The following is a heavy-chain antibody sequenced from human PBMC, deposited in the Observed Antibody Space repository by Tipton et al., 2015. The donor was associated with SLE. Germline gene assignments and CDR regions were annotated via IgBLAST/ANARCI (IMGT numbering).Heavy chain of an antibody. Sequence: LSCTVSGGSISSYYWSWIRQPPGKGLEWIGYIYYSGSTNYNPSLKSRVTISVDTSKNQFSLKLSSVTAADTAVYYCARDGQLVGADFDYWGQGTLVTVSS. CDR2: IYYSGST. V-gene: IGHV4-59*12. CDR1: GGSISSYY. CDR3: ARDGQLVGADFDY. D-gene: IGHD6-6*01. J-gene: IGHJ4*02.